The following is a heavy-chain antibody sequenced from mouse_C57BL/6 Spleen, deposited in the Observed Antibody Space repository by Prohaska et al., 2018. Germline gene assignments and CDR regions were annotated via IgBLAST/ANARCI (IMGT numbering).Heavy chain of an antibody. CDR1: GYSFTDYN. CDR3: AREGSSFYFDY. Sequence: EFQLQQSGPELVKPGASVKISCKASGYSFTDYNMNWVKQSNGKSLEWIGVINPNYGTTRNNQKFKGKATLTVDQSSSTAYRQLNSLTSEDSAVYYCAREGSSFYFDYWGQGTTLTVSS. CDR2: INPNYGTT. V-gene: IGHV1-39*01. D-gene: IGHD1-1*01. J-gene: IGHJ2*01.